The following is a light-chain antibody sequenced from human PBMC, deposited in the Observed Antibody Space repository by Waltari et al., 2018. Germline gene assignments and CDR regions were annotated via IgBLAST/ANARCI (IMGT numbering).Light chain of an antibody. CDR2: KAS. Sequence: IQMTQSPSTLSASVGDRVTITFRASQSISSWLAWYQQKPGKAPKLLIYKASSLESGVPSRFSGSGSGTEFTLTISSLQPDDFATYYCQQYNSAPWTFGQGTKVEIK. V-gene: IGKV1-5*03. J-gene: IGKJ1*01. CDR1: QSISSW. CDR3: QQYNSAPWT.